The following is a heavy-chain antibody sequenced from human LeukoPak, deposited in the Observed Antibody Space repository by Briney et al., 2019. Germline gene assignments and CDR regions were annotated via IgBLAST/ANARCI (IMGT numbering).Heavy chain of an antibody. CDR2: SNPNSGGT. CDR3: ARGGHVLRFLEVY. Sequence: ASVTVSCKASGYTFTDYYMHWVRQPPGQGLEGMGWSNPNSGGTNLAQKFQGRVTMTRDTSISTAYMELSRLRSDDTAVYFCARGGHVLRFLEVYWGQGTLVTVSS. V-gene: IGHV1-2*02. D-gene: IGHD3-3*01. J-gene: IGHJ4*02. CDR1: GYTFTDYY.